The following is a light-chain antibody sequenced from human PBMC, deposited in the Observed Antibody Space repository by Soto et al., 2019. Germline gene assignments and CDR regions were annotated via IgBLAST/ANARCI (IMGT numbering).Light chain of an antibody. CDR2: SNN. V-gene: IGLV1-44*01. CDR1: SSNIGSHN. J-gene: IGLJ1*01. Sequence: LTQAPSAYGTPGERVTISCSGSSSNIGSHNVRWYQQLPGTAPKLLIYSNNQRPSGVPDRVSGSKSGTSASLAISGLQSEDEADYYCAAWDDSLKVYVFGTGTKVTV. CDR3: AAWDDSLKVYV.